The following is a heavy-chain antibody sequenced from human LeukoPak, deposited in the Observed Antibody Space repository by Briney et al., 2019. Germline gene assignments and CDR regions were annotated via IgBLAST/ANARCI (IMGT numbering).Heavy chain of an antibody. CDR2: IYYSGST. J-gene: IGHJ4*02. CDR3: ARRYCSGGSCPFDY. D-gene: IGHD2-15*01. CDR1: GGSISSSSYY. Sequence: MTSETLSPTCTVSGGSISSSSYYWGWIRQPPGRGLEWIGSIYYSGSTYYNPSLKSRVTISVDTSKNQFSLKLSSVTAADTAVYYCARRYCSGGSCPFDYWGQGTLVTVSS. V-gene: IGHV4-39*01.